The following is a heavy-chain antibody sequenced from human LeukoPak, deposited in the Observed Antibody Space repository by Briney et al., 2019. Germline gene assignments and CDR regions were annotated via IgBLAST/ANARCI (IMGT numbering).Heavy chain of an antibody. CDR3: ARNGGGLDY. V-gene: IGHV1-2*02. Sequence: VASVKVSCKASGYTFTSYYMHWVRQAPGQGLEWVAWIHPNNGATNYAQKFQGRVTMTRDTSISTAYMELDRLTSDDTAVYYCARNGGGLDYWGQGTLVTVSS. D-gene: IGHD2-8*01. CDR2: IHPNNGAT. CDR1: GYTFTSYY. J-gene: IGHJ4*02.